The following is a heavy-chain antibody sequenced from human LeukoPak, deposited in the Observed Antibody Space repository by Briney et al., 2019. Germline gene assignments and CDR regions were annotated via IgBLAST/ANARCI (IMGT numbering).Heavy chain of an antibody. CDR1: GFTVSSNY. D-gene: IGHD3-10*01. CDR2: IYSGGST. Sequence: GGSLRLSCAASGFTVSSNYMNWVRQAPGKGLEWVSVIYSGGSTYYADSVKGRFTIPRDNSKNTLYLQMNSLRAEDTAVYYFARDLEVRGVIGYWGQGTLVTVSS. V-gene: IGHV3-53*01. J-gene: IGHJ4*02. CDR3: ARDLEVRGVIGY.